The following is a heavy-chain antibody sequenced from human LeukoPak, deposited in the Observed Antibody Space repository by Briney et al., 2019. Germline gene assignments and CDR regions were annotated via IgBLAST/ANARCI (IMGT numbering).Heavy chain of an antibody. Sequence: TSVKVSCKASGYTFTSYGISWVRQAPGQGLEWMGWISAYNGNTNYAQKLQGRVTMTTDTSTSTAYMELRSLRSDDTAVYYCARDPTYGSGSAPHPPPFDYWGQGTLVTVSS. CDR1: GYTFTSYG. CDR3: ARDPTYGSGSAPHPPPFDY. J-gene: IGHJ4*02. V-gene: IGHV1-18*01. CDR2: ISAYNGNT. D-gene: IGHD3-10*01.